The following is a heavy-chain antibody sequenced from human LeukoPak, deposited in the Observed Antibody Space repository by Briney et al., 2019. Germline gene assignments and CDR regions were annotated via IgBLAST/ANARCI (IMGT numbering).Heavy chain of an antibody. V-gene: IGHV3-48*03. CDR3: ARDYLSGGGFDY. Sequence: GGPLPHSCSASGFPFSSYVLKWVGQPAARGLAWVSYISSSGSTIYYADSVKGRFTISRDNAKNSLYLQMNSLRAEDTAVYYCARDYLSGGGFDYWGQGTLVTVSS. CDR2: ISSSGSTI. D-gene: IGHD3-10*01. J-gene: IGHJ4*02. CDR1: GFPFSSYV.